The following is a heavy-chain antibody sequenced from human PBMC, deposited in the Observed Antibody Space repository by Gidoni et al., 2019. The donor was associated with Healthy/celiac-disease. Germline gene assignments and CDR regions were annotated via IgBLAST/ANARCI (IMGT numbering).Heavy chain of an antibody. CDR2: IHYSGST. J-gene: IGHJ4*02. CDR3: ARHVVYAITSTTTPLDY. Sequence: QLQLPESGPGLVKPSEPLSLPCPVSGGSISSRRYYWGWIRQPPGKGLEWLGSIHYSGSTYYNTTIKRRVTISVDTSKNQCYLRLSSGTAADTAVYYCARHVVYAITSTTTPLDYGGQGTLVTVSS. D-gene: IGHD2-8*01. V-gene: IGHV4-39*01. CDR1: GGSISSRRYY.